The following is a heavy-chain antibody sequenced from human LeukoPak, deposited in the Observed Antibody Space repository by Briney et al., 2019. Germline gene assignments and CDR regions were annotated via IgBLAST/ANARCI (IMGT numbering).Heavy chain of an antibody. CDR2: IKNETEAETT. CDR3: TTDWEVGHVTVAKWPFDS. V-gene: IGHV3-15*01. D-gene: IGHD1-20*01. Sequence: GGSLRLSCTASGFTFSNVWMNWVRQAPGKGLEWVGRIKNETEAETTDYAAPVKGRFTISRDDSKNTVYLQMNSLKTEDTAVYYCTTDWEVGHVTVAKWPFDSWGQGTLVTVSS. CDR1: GFTFSNVW. J-gene: IGHJ4*02.